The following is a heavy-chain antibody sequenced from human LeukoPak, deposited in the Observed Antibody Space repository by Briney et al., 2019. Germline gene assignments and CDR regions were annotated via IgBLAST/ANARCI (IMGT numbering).Heavy chain of an antibody. V-gene: IGHV3-30*18. Sequence: GRSLRLSCAASGFTFSSYGMHWVRQAPGKGLEWVAVISYDGSNKYYADSVKGRFTISRDNSKNTLYLQMNSLRAEDTAVCYCAKGEITIYYYYGMDVWGKGTTVTVSS. CDR2: ISYDGSNK. J-gene: IGHJ6*04. D-gene: IGHD3-10*01. CDR1: GFTFSSYG. CDR3: AKGEITIYYYYGMDV.